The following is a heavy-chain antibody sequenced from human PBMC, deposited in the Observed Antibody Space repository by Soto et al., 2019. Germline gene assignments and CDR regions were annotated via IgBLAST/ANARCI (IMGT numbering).Heavy chain of an antibody. J-gene: IGHJ4*02. V-gene: IGHV2-5*02. D-gene: IGHD5-12*01. CDR3: AHIVVACLGYYFDY. CDR1: GFSLSSTRMA. Sequence: QITLKESGPTLVKPTQTLTLTCTFSGFSLSSTRMAVGWIRQPPGKALEWLALIYWDDDKRYSPFLKSRLTITKDTSKTLVVLTMSNMAPVDTARYYCAHIVVACLGYYFDYWGQGTLVTVSS. CDR2: IYWDDDK.